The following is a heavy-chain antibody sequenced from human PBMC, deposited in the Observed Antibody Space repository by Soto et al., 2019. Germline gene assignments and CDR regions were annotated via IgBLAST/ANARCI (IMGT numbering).Heavy chain of an antibody. CDR1: RFTFSSYA. Sequence: AGGSLRLSCAASRFTFSSYAMCWVRQAPGKGLEWVSSISVSGGSTYYADSVKGRFTISRDNSKNTLYLQMNSLRAEDTAVYYCARQIVELIPYFDHWGQGSLVTVSS. D-gene: IGHD3-22*01. J-gene: IGHJ4*02. CDR2: ISVSGGST. V-gene: IGHV3-23*01. CDR3: ARQIVELIPYFDH.